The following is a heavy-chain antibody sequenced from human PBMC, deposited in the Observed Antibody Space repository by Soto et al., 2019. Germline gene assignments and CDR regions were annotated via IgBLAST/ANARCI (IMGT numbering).Heavy chain of an antibody. CDR1: GSTFSSYA. Sequence: SVKVSCKASGSTFSSYAISWVRQAPGQGLEWMGGIIPIFGTANYAQKFQGRVTITADESTSTAYMELSSLRSEDTAVYYCARGGSYVEHYYYGMDVWGQGTTVTVSS. J-gene: IGHJ6*02. CDR3: ARGGSYVEHYYYGMDV. D-gene: IGHD1-26*01. CDR2: IIPIFGTA. V-gene: IGHV1-69*13.